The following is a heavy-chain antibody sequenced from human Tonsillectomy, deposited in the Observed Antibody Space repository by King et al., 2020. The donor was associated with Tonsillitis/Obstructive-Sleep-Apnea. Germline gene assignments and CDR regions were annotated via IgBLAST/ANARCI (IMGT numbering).Heavy chain of an antibody. J-gene: IGHJ3*02. CDR2: IYSGGST. CDR3: ARDLIAVAGTRAFDI. Sequence: VQLVESGGGLIQPGGSLRLSCAASGFTVSSNYMSWVRQAPGKGLEWVSLIYSGGSTYYADSVKGRFTISRDNSKNTLYLQMNSLRAEDTAVYYCARDLIAVAGTRAFDIWRQGTKVTVSS. V-gene: IGHV3-53*01. D-gene: IGHD6-19*01. CDR1: GFTVSSNY.